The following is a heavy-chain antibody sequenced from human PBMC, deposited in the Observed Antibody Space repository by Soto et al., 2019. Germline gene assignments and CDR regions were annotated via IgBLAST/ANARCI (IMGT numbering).Heavy chain of an antibody. Sequence: EVQLLESGGGLVQPGGSLRLSCAASGFTFSSYAMSWVSQAPGKGLEWVSAISGSGGSTYYADSVKGRFTISRDNSKNTLYLQMNSLRAEDTAVYYCAKSIAAAGELFVYWGQGTLVTVSS. D-gene: IGHD6-13*01. CDR2: ISGSGGST. J-gene: IGHJ4*02. CDR3: AKSIAAAGELFVY. CDR1: GFTFSSYA. V-gene: IGHV3-23*01.